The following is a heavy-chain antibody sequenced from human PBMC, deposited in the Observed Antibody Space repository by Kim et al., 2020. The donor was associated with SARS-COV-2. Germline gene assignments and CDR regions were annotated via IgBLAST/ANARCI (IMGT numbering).Heavy chain of an antibody. CDR3: ARDRSRSGFGELS. J-gene: IGHJ5*02. D-gene: IGHD3-10*01. V-gene: IGHV4-30-2*05. Sequence: SPSPKRRVTISVDASKNQFSLKLSSVTAADTAVYYCARDRSRSGFGELSWGQGTLVAVSS.